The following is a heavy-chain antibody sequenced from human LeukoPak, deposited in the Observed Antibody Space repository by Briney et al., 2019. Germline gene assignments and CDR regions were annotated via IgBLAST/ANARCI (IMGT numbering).Heavy chain of an antibody. D-gene: IGHD6-13*01. Sequence: GGSLRLSCAASGFTFDDYATHWVRQAPGKGLEWVSGISRDSGTIVYADSVKGRFTISRDNARNSLYLQMNSLGAEDTAVYYCARDGGSMEVYWGQGTLVTVSS. CDR3: ARDGGSMEVY. V-gene: IGHV3-9*01. J-gene: IGHJ4*02. CDR2: ISRDSGTI. CDR1: GFTFDDYA.